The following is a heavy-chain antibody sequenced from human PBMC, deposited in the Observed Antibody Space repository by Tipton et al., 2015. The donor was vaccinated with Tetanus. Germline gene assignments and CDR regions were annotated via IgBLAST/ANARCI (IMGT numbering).Heavy chain of an antibody. V-gene: IGHV3-66*01. CDR3: AREAVSGYDPRFDY. CDR2: FWYGGNT. D-gene: IGHD5-12*01. Sequence: QLVQSGGGLIQPGGSLRLSCAASGFSVSSSYMSWVRRAPGKGLECVAGFWYGGNTNYADSVKGRFIISRDSSKNTFFLQMNSLRAEDTAVYYCAREAVSGYDPRFDYWGQGTLVTVSS. J-gene: IGHJ4*02. CDR1: GFSVSSSY.